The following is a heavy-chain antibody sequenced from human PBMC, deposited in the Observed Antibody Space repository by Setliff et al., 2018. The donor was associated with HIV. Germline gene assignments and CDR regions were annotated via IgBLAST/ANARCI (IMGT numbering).Heavy chain of an antibody. CDR3: TRGHYTTFG. V-gene: IGHV1-69*13. D-gene: IGHD2-2*02. CDR1: GYPFTGYY. Sequence: GASVKVSCKASGYPFTGYYLHWVRQAPGQGLEWMGGIIPFFGTALYAPKFQGRVTITANESTSTAYLELSSLRAEDTAIYYCTRGHYTTFGWGQGTLVTVSS. J-gene: IGHJ4*02. CDR2: IIPFFGTA.